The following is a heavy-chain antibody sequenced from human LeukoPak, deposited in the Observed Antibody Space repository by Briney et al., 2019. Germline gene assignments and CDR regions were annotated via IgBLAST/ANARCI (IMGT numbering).Heavy chain of an antibody. J-gene: IGHJ4*02. Sequence: SVKVSCKASGGTFSSYAISWVRPAPGQGLEWMGRIIPILGIANYAQKFQGRVTITPDKSTSTAYMELSRLRSEYTAVYYGARDRVVWVVENRGSIVVVDEYWGQGTLVTVSS. D-gene: IGHD2-15*01. CDR1: GGTFSSYA. CDR2: IIPILGIA. V-gene: IGHV1-69*04. CDR3: ARDRVVWVVENRGSIVVVDEY.